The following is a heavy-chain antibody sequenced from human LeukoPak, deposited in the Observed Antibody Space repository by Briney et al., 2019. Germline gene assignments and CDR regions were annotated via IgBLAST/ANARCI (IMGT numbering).Heavy chain of an antibody. J-gene: IGHJ3*02. CDR3: AKDSPALGHWSFDI. V-gene: IGHV3-30*02. CDR2: VRSDGSTK. CDR1: GFNFNSYG. Sequence: GSLRLSCAASGFNFNSYGMHWVRQAPGKGLEWVAFVRSDGSTKYYGDSVKGRFTISRDNSKNTVYLQMNSLRAEDTAVYYCAKDSPALGHWSFDIWGQGTMVTVSS.